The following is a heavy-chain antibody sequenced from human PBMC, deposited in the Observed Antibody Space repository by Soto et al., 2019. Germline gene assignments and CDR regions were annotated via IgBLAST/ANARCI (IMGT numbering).Heavy chain of an antibody. J-gene: IGHJ3*02. CDR1: GGTFSSYT. V-gene: IGHV1-69*02. Sequence: QVQLVQSGAEVKKPGSSVKVSCKASGGTFSSYTISWVRQAPGQGLEWMGRIIPILGIANYAQKFQGRVTIPADKYTSTAYMELSSLRSEDTAVYYSARVGCSGGSCYYDDAFDIWGQGTMVTVSS. CDR2: IIPILGIA. D-gene: IGHD2-15*01. CDR3: ARVGCSGGSCYYDDAFDI.